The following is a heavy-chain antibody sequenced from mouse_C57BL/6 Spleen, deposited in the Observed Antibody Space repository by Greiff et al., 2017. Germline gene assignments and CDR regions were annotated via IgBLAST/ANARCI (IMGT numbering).Heavy chain of an antibody. J-gene: IGHJ4*01. V-gene: IGHV1-85*01. CDR1: GYTFTSYD. CDR2: IYPRDGST. D-gene: IGHD2-5*01. CDR3: ARSAYYSNYDYAMDY. Sequence: QVQLQQSGPELVKPGASVKLSCKASGYTFTSYDINWVKQRPGQGLEWIGWIYPRDGSTKYNEKFKGKATLTVDTSSSTAYMELHSLTSEDSAVYFCARSAYYSNYDYAMDYWGQGTSVTVSS.